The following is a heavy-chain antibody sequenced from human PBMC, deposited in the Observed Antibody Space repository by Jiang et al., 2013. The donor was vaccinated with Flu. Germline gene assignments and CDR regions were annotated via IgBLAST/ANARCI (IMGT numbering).Heavy chain of an antibody. CDR1: AFTFTTSA. J-gene: IGHJ6*02. CDR2: IVVGSGNT. CDR3: AAGASGWYYYYGLDV. Sequence: SGAEVKRPGTSVKVSCKASAFTFTTSAVQWVRQARGQRLEWIGWIVVGSGNTNYAPKFQERVTITRDLSTRTAYMELSSLRSEDTAVYYCAAGASGWYYYYGLDVWGQGTTVTVSS. V-gene: IGHV1-58*01. D-gene: IGHD6-19*01.